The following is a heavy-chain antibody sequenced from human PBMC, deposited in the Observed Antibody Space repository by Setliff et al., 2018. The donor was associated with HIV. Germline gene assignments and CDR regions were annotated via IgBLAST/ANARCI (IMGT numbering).Heavy chain of an antibody. Sequence: ASVKVSCKASGYIFIGYYLHWVRQAPGQGLEWMGWVNPNSGDTNYAQKFQGRVTMTRDTSISTAYMELSRLRSDDTAVYYCARDPTGHYFDFWGQGTLVTVSS. D-gene: IGHD1-1*01. CDR2: VNPNSGDT. J-gene: IGHJ4*02. CDR3: ARDPTGHYFDF. V-gene: IGHV1-2*02. CDR1: GYIFIGYY.